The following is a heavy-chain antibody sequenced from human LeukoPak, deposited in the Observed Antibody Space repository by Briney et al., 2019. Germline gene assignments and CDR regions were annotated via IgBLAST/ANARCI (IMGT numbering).Heavy chain of an antibody. V-gene: IGHV3-30*01. CDR3: ARDPGCVQSGPNFDY. CDR2: ISSDGKNK. D-gene: IGHD1-1*01. CDR1: GFRYSTYA. J-gene: IGHJ4*02. Sequence: SLRLSCAASGFRYSTYAMLWVPQAPGKRLEWVTIISSDGKNKYYADSVKGRFTMSRDNSENTLYLQMNSLRAEDTSLYCCARDPGCVQSGPNFDYWGQGTLVTVSS.